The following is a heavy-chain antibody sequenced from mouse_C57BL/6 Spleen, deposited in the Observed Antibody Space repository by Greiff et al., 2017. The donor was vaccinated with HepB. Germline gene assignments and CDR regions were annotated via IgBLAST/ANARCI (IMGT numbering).Heavy chain of an antibody. D-gene: IGHD2-3*01. J-gene: IGHJ1*03. CDR1: GYTFTDYY. V-gene: IGHV1-76*01. CDR2: IYPGSGNT. Sequence: VKLMESGAELVRPGASVKLSCKASGYTFTDYYINWVKQRPGQGLEWIARIYPGSGNTYYNEKFKGKATLTAEKSSSTAYMQLSSLTSEDSAVYFCAREGIYDKYFDVWGTGTTVTVSS. CDR3: AREGIYDKYFDV.